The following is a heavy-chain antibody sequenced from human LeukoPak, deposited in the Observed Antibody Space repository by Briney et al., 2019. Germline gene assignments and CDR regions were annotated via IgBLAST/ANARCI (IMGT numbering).Heavy chain of an antibody. Sequence: PSETLSLTCTVSGGSISSYYWSWIRQPPGKGLEWIGEINHSGSTNYNPSLKSRVTISVDTSKNQFSLKLSSVTAADTAVYYCAIRALKAFDIWGQGTMVTVSS. CDR1: GGSISSYY. J-gene: IGHJ3*02. CDR3: AIRALKAFDI. CDR2: INHSGST. V-gene: IGHV4-34*01.